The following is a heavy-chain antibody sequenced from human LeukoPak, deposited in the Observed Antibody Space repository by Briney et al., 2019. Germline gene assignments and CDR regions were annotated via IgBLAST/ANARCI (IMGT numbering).Heavy chain of an antibody. V-gene: IGHV3-53*01. CDR2: IYSGGSI. J-gene: IGHJ6*03. CDR3: ARGHRNGYSQRHYYYYRDV. CDR1: GLTVSNTY. Sequence: GGSLRLSCAASGLTVSNTYMCWVRPALGEGLWWVSTIYSGGSIYYADSVEGRFSFSSDDSKHTLLLHMNRLAVEDTGVYRCARGHRNGYSQRHYYYYRDVGGKGPTVTVSS. D-gene: IGHD5-18*01.